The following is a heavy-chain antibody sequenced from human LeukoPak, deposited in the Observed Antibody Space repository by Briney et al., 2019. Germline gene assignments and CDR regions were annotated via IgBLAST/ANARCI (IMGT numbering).Heavy chain of an antibody. J-gene: IGHJ3*02. CDR2: INPSGGST. V-gene: IGHV1-46*01. CDR1: GYTFTSNY. Sequence: ASVKPSCKASGYTFTSNYMHWVGQAPGQGLEWMGIINPSGGSTRDAQKFQGRVTMTRDMSTSTVYMELSSLRSEDTAMYYCARGGSSYFDAFDIWGQGTMVTVSS. D-gene: IGHD1-26*01. CDR3: ARGGSSYFDAFDI.